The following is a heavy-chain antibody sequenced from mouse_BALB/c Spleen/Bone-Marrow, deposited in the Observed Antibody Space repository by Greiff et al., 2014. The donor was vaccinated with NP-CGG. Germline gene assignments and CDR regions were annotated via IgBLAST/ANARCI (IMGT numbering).Heavy chain of an antibody. J-gene: IGHJ2*01. D-gene: IGHD1-1*01. CDR1: GFNIKDTY. Sequence: EVQFQQSGAELVKPGASVKLSCTASGFNIKDTYMHWVKQRPEQGLEWIGRIDPANVNTKYDPKFQGKATITADTSSNTAYLQLSSLTSEDTAVYYCASYVYGYYFDYWGQGTTLTVSS. CDR3: ASYVYGYYFDY. CDR2: IDPANVNT. V-gene: IGHV14-3*02.